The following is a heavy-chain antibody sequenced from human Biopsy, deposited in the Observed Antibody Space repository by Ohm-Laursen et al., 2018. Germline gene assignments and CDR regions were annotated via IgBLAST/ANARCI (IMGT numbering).Heavy chain of an antibody. V-gene: IGHV3-21*01. CDR3: ARHGDNDYSNFDS. CDR1: GFIFSDYK. J-gene: IGHJ4*02. D-gene: IGHD4-11*01. CDR2: ISTSGSST. Sequence: SLRLSCTASGFIFSDYKMNWVRQPPGKGLEWVSSISTSGSSTNYADSVKGRFTMSRDNAEKPLYLQMNSLGVEDTAVYYCARHGDNDYSNFDSWDQGALVTVSS.